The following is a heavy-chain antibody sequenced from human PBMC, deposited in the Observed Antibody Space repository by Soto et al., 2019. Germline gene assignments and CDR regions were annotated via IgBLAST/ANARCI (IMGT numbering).Heavy chain of an antibody. V-gene: IGHV1-69*01. CDR3: ARDAVGYSYGMNNWFDP. Sequence: QVQLVQSGAEVKKPGSSVKVSCKASRGTFSSYAISWVRQAPGQGLEWMVGIIPIFGTANYAQKFQGRVTITADESTSTAYMELSSLRSEDTAVYYCARDAVGYSYGMNNWFDPWGQGTLVTVSS. D-gene: IGHD5-18*01. CDR2: IIPIFGTA. CDR1: RGTFSSYA. J-gene: IGHJ5*02.